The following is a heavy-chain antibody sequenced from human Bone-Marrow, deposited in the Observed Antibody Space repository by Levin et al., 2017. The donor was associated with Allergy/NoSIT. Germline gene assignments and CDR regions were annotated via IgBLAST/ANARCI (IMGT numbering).Heavy chain of an antibody. CDR2: INRGGSST. CDR1: GFAFSNYW. Sequence: PGGSLRLSCAASGFAFSNYWMHWVRQAPGKGLVWVSRINRGGSSTTYADSVKGRFTISRDNAKNTLYLQMNSLRAEDTAVYYCARDPVAYNFGSGSYLDYWGQGTLVSVSS. J-gene: IGHJ4*02. CDR3: ARDPVAYNFGSGSYLDY. V-gene: IGHV3-74*01. D-gene: IGHD3-10*01.